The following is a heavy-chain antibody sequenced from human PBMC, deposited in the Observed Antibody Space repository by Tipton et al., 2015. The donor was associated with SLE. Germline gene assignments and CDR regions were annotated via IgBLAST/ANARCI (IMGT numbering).Heavy chain of an antibody. Sequence: TLSLTCAVSGYSISSGYYWGWIRQPPGKGLEWIGSIYHSGSTYYNPSLKSRVTISVDTSKNQFSLKLSSVTAADTAVYYCATGLLRMSGLADYWGQGTLVTVSS. J-gene: IGHJ4*02. D-gene: IGHD2-21*02. CDR1: GYSISSGYY. V-gene: IGHV4-38-2*01. CDR3: ATGLLRMSGLADY. CDR2: IYHSGST.